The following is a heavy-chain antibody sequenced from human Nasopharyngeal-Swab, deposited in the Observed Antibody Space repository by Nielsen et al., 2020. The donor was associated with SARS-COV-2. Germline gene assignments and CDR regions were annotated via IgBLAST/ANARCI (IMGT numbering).Heavy chain of an antibody. J-gene: IGHJ3*02. Sequence: GGSLRLSCAASGFTFSSYGMHWVRQAPGKGLKWVAFVRYDGSNKYYADSVKGRFTISRDNSKNTLYLQMNSLRAEDTAVYYCAKDGAYDTMIVVVIKGPAFDIWGQGTMVTVSS. D-gene: IGHD3-22*01. V-gene: IGHV3-30*02. CDR1: GFTFSSYG. CDR3: AKDGAYDTMIVVVIKGPAFDI. CDR2: VRYDGSNK.